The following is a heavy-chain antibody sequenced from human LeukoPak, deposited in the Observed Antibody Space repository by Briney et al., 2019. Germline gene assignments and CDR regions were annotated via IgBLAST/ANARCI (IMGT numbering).Heavy chain of an antibody. Sequence: SVKVSCKASGGTFSSYAISWVRQAPGQGLEWMGGIIPIFGTANYAQKFQGRVTITTDESTSTAYMELSSLRSEDTAVYYCARGRYYYDSSAYPHFDYWGQGTLVTVSS. CDR1: GGTFSSYA. J-gene: IGHJ4*02. CDR3: ARGRYYYDSSAYPHFDY. D-gene: IGHD3-22*01. V-gene: IGHV1-69*05. CDR2: IIPIFGTA.